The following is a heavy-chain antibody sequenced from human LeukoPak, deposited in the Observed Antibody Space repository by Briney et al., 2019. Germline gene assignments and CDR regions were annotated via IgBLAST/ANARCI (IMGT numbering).Heavy chain of an antibody. CDR3: ARDPPMTTDFALDV. J-gene: IGHJ6*02. Sequence: GGSLRLSCAASGFTVSSNYMSWVRQAPGKGLEWVSFIYTTGRTYYADSVKGRFTISRDDSKNTVFLQMNSLRAENTAVYYCARDPPMTTDFALDVWGQGTTVTVSS. CDR2: IYTTGRT. V-gene: IGHV3-66*01. CDR1: GFTVSSNY. D-gene: IGHD4-11*01.